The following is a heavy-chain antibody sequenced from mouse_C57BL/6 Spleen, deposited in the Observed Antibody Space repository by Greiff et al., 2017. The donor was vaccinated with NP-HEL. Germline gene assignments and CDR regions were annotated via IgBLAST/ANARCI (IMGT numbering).Heavy chain of an antibody. V-gene: IGHV14-2*01. CDR3: SLIPFCAMDY. D-gene: IGHD1-1*01. CDR2: IDPEDGET. CDR1: GFTIKDYY. Sequence: VQLQQPGAELVKPGASVKLSCTASGFTIKDYYMHWVKQRPEQGLEWIGRIDPEDGETKYAPKFQGKATITADTSSNTAYLQLSSLTSEDAAVYYCSLIPFCAMDYWGQGTSVTVSS. J-gene: IGHJ4*01.